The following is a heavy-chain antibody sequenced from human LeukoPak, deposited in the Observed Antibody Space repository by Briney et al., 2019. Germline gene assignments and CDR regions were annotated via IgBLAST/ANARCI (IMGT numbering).Heavy chain of an antibody. J-gene: IGHJ4*02. Sequence: GGSLRLSCAASGFTFDENAMHWVRQAPGKGREWVSGISWDSNSIIYADSVKGRFTISRDNAKNSLYLQMNSLRAEDTAVYYCARQTGTYDLDYWGQGTLVTVSS. V-gene: IGHV3-9*01. CDR2: ISWDSNSI. CDR3: ARQTGTYDLDY. D-gene: IGHD3-10*01. CDR1: GFTFDENA.